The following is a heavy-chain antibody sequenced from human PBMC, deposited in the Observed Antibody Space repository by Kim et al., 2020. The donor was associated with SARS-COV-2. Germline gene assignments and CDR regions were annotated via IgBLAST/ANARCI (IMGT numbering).Heavy chain of an antibody. CDR3: ATGAMVRGVITARQFWY. CDR2: FDPEDGET. CDR1: GYTLTELS. D-gene: IGHD3-10*01. J-gene: IGHJ4*02. Sequence: ASVKVSCKVSGYTLTELSMHWVRQAPGKGREWMGGFDPEDGETIYAQKFQGRVTMTEDTSTDTAYMELSSLRSEDTAVYYCATGAMVRGVITARQFWYWGQGTLVTVSS. V-gene: IGHV1-24*01.